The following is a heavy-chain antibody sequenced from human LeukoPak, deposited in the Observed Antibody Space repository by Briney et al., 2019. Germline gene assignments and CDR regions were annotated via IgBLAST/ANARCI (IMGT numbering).Heavy chain of an antibody. CDR1: GFTFDDYA. J-gene: IGHJ4*02. CDR3: AKGRTNDY. V-gene: IGHV3-9*01. D-gene: IGHD1/OR15-1a*01. Sequence: SLRLSCAASGFTFDDYAMHWVRQAPGKGLEWVSGISWNSGSIGYADSVKGRFTISRDNSKNTLYLQMNSLRAEDTDIYYCAKGRTNDYWGQGTLVTVSS. CDR2: ISWNSGSI.